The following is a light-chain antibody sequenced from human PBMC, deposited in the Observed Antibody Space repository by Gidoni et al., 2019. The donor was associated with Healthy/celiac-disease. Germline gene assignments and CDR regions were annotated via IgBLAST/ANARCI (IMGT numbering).Light chain of an antibody. Sequence: DIVMTQSRDYMAVSLGERATINCKSSQSVLYSSNNKNYLAWYQQKPGQPPKLLIYWASTRASGVPDRFSGSGSGTDFTLTISSLQAEDVAVYYCQQYYSTLTFGGGTKVEIK. V-gene: IGKV4-1*01. J-gene: IGKJ4*01. CDR3: QQYYSTLT. CDR2: WAS. CDR1: QSVLYSSNNKNY.